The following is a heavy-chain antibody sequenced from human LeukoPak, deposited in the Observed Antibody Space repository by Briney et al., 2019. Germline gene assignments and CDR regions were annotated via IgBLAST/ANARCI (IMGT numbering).Heavy chain of an antibody. V-gene: IGHV4-4*02. CDR1: GGSISSSNW. CDR2: IYHSGST. J-gene: IGHJ3*02. D-gene: IGHD2-15*01. CDR3: ARYSVVPHAFDI. Sequence: SGTLSLTCAVSGGSISSSNWWSWVRQPPGKGLEWIGEIYHSGSTNYNPSLKSRVTISVDTSKNQFSLKLSSVTAADTAVYYCARYSVVPHAFDIWSQGTMVTVSS.